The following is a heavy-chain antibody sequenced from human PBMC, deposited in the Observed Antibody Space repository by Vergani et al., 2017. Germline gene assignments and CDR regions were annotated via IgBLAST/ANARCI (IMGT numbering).Heavy chain of an antibody. D-gene: IGHD6-19*01. CDR3: TRDAAGSSRCLGSGWYGDDGVDV. CDR1: GYTFTGYY. Sequence: QVQLVQSGAEVKKPGASLKVSCKASGYTFTGYYMHWVRQAPGQGLEWMGWINPNSGGTNYAQKFQGRVTMTRDTSISTAYMELRRLRSDDTAVYYCTRDAAGSSRCLGSGWYGDDGVDVWGQGTTVTVSS. CDR2: INPNSGGT. V-gene: IGHV1-2*02. J-gene: IGHJ6*02.